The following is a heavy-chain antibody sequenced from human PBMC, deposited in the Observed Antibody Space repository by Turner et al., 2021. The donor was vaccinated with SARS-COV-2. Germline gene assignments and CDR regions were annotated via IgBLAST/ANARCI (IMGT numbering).Heavy chain of an antibody. CDR1: GFTVSSYD. CDR2: IWYDGSNK. D-gene: IGHD6-13*01. V-gene: IGHV3-33*01. Sequence: QVQLVESGGGVVQPGRSLRLSCAASGFTVSSYDMHWVRQAPGKGLEWVAVIWYDGSNKYYADSVKGRFTISRNNSKNTLYLQMNSLRAEDTAVYYCARQTDSSTWQTYYFDYWGQGTLVTVSS. CDR3: ARQTDSSTWQTYYFDY. J-gene: IGHJ4*02.